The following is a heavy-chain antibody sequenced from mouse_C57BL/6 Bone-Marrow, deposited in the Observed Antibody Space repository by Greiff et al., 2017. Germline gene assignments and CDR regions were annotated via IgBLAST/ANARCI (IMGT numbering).Heavy chain of an antibody. CDR1: GYTFTSYW. CDR3: ATGTEGYCDV. Sequence: QVHVKQPGAELVKPGASVKLSCKASGYTFTSYWMHWVKQRPGQGLEWIGMIHPNSGSTNYNEKFKSKATLTVDKSSSTAYMQLSSLTSEDSAVYYCATGTEGYCDVWGTGTTVTVSS. J-gene: IGHJ1*03. D-gene: IGHD4-1*01. V-gene: IGHV1-64*01. CDR2: IHPNSGST.